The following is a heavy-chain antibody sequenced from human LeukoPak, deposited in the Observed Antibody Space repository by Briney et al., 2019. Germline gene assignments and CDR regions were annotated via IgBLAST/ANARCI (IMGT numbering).Heavy chain of an antibody. V-gene: IGHV3-23*01. CDR1: GFTFSSYA. CDR2: ISPSGLTT. Sequence: PGGSLRLSCAASGFTFSSYAMSWVRQAPGKGLEWVSSISPSGLTTYYADSVKGRFSISRDNSKNALYLQMNSLRAEDTAVYFCAKGGGGRVKIDYWGQGTLVTVSS. D-gene: IGHD3-10*01. CDR3: AKGGGGRVKIDY. J-gene: IGHJ4*02.